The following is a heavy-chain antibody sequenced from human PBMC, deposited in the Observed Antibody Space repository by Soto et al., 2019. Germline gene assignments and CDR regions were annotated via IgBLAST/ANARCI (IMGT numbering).Heavy chain of an antibody. CDR2: FIPVYRTL. V-gene: IGHV1-69*01. CDR3: GTGVIWIGYFAVGS. Sequence: QVQLVQSGAEVKKPGSSVKVSCKASGGSFGKSAINWVRQTPGQGLEWLGGFIPVYRTLNYAQKFQGRVTSRADGAAGTGWRTRGRLASDDTAVYYGGTGVIWIGYFAVGSWGEGTRVTGSS. CDR1: GGSFGKSA. D-gene: IGHD3-3*01. J-gene: IGHJ4*02.